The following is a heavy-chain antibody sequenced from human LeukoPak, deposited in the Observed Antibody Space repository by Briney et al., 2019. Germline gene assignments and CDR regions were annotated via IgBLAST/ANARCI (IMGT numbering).Heavy chain of an antibody. CDR2: IIPIFGTA. CDR1: GGTFSSYA. D-gene: IGHD2-2*01. CDR3: ARVAMRYSRYNWFDP. V-gene: IGHV1-69*06. J-gene: IGHJ5*02. Sequence: SVKVSCKASGGTFSSYAISWVRQAPGQGLEWMGGIIPIFGTANYAQKFQGRVTITADKSTSTAYMELSSLRSEDTAVYYCARVAMRYSRYNWFDPWGQGTLVTVSS.